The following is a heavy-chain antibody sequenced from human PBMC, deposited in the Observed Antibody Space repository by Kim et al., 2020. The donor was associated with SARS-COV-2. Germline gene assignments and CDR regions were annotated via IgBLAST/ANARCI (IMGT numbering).Heavy chain of an antibody. Sequence: SLRLSCAASGFTFDDYAMHWVRQAPGKGLEWVSGISWNSGSIGYADSVKGRLPISRDNAKNSLYLQMNSLRAEDTALYYCAKSGSGWNYYYYGMDVWGQGTTVTVSS. J-gene: IGHJ6*02. V-gene: IGHV3-9*01. D-gene: IGHD6-19*01. CDR1: GFTFDDYA. CDR3: AKSGSGWNYYYYGMDV. CDR2: ISWNSGSI.